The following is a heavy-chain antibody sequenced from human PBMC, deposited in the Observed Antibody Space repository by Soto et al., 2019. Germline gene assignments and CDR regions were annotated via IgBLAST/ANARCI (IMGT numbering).Heavy chain of an antibody. V-gene: IGHV3-64D*08. CDR1: GFTFSSYA. CDR2: ISSNGGST. Sequence: GGSLRLSCSASGFTFSSYAMHWVRQAPGKGLEYVSAISSNGGSTYYADSVKGRFTISRDNSKNTLYLQMSSLRAEDTAVYYCVKDEGLGGGGSYFYYYGMDVWGQGTTVTVSS. D-gene: IGHD1-26*01. CDR3: VKDEGLGGGGSYFYYYGMDV. J-gene: IGHJ6*02.